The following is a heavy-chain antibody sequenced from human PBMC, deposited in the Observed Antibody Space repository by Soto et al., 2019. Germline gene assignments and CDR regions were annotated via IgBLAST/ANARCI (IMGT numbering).Heavy chain of an antibody. CDR2: IYHSGST. J-gene: IGHJ5*02. Sequence: SVTLSLTCAVSGGNLISVVDCWSWIRQPPGKGLEWIGYIYHSGSTYYNPSLKSRVTISVDRSKNQFSLKLSSVTAADTAVYYCARVPGPWGQGTLVTVSS. V-gene: IGHV4-30-2*01. CDR1: GGNLISVVDC. CDR3: ARVPGP.